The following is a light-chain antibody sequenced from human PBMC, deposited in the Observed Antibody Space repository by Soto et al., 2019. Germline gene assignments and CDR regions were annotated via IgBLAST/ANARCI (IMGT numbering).Light chain of an antibody. V-gene: IGLV2-11*01. Sequence: QSALTQPRSVSGSPGQSVTISCTGISSDVGGYNYVSWYQQHPGKAPKLVIYDVSKRPSGVPDRFSGSKSGNTASLTISGLQAEDEADYYCCSYAGSYTFYVFGTGTKLTVL. CDR2: DVS. CDR1: SSDVGGYNY. CDR3: CSYAGSYTFYV. J-gene: IGLJ1*01.